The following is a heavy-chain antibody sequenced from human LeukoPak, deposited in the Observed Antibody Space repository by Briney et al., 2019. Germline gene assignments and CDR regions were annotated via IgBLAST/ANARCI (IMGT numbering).Heavy chain of an antibody. Sequence: SETLSLTCAVYGGSFSGFYWSWIRQSPEKGLEWLGEINHSGTTNYNPSLDSRGTITIDTSKNQFSLKLSSVTAADTAVYYCAREYQLLYDYWGQGTLVTVSS. V-gene: IGHV4-34*01. J-gene: IGHJ4*02. CDR2: INHSGTT. CDR1: GGSFSGFY. CDR3: AREYQLLYDY. D-gene: IGHD2-2*02.